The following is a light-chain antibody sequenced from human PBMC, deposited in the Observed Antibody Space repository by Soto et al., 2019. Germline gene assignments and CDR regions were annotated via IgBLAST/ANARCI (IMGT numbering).Light chain of an antibody. CDR1: TGPVTTGHY. Sequence: QAVVTQEPSLTVSPGGKVILTCGSTTGPVTTGHYPYWFQQKPGQAPRPLVYDTANRVSWTPVRFSGSLVGGKAALTLSGAQPEDEAEYYCLRSYRGDYVFGPGTEV. CDR3: LRSYRGDYV. CDR2: DTA. J-gene: IGLJ1*01. V-gene: IGLV7-46*01.